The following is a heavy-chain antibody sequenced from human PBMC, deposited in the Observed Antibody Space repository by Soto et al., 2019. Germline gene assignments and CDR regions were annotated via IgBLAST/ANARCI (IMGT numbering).Heavy chain of an antibody. CDR2: ISSDGSNE. CDR1: GFTFSGYG. J-gene: IGHJ5*02. V-gene: IGHV3-30*18. D-gene: IGHD3-10*01. CDR3: AKDREQHVVRGWFEP. Sequence: QVQLVESGGGVVQPGRSLRLSCAASGFTFSGYGMHWVRQAPGKGLEWLGVISSDGSNEYYGDSVKGRFTISRDNSKNTLYLQRSSLRAEATAVYYCAKDREQHVVRGWFEPWGQGTLVTVSS.